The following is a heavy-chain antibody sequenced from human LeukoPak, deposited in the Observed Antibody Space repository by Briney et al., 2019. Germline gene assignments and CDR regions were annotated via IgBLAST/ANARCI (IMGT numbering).Heavy chain of an antibody. D-gene: IGHD1-26*01. J-gene: IGHJ3*02. CDR2: ISGSGGGT. CDR1: GFTFSSYA. V-gene: IGHV3-23*01. Sequence: GGSLRLSCAASGFTFSSYAMSWVRQAPGKGLEWVSAISGSGGGTYYADSVKGRFTISRDNSKNTLYLQMNSLRAEDTAVYYCATLSGSYGDAFDIWGQGTMVTVSS. CDR3: ATLSGSYGDAFDI.